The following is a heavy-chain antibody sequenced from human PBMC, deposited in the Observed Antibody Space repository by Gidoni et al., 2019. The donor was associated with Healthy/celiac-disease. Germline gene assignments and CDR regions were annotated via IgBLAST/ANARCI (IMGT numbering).Heavy chain of an antibody. CDR2: ISYDGSNK. CDR1: VFTFSCSG. J-gene: IGHJ6*02. D-gene: IGHD6-19*01. Sequence: QVQLVESGGGVVQPGRSLRLSCAASVFTFSCSGLHWVRQAPGKGLEWVAVISYDGSNKYYADSVKGRFTISRDNSKNTLYLQMNSLRAEDTAVYYCAKERAVAGIYYYYYYGMDVWGQGTTVTVSS. CDR3: AKERAVAGIYYYYYYGMDV. V-gene: IGHV3-30*18.